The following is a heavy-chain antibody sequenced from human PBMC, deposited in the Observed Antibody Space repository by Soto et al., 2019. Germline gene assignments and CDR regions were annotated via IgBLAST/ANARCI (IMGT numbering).Heavy chain of an antibody. V-gene: IGHV4-31*03. CDR2: TYYSGST. D-gene: IGHD3-3*01. J-gene: IGHJ6*02. CDR3: ARDRLRANYDFWSGPSLGYGMDV. Sequence: SETLSLTCTVSGGSISSGGYYWSWIRQHPGKGLEWIGYTYYSGSTYYNPSLKSRVTISVDTSKNQLSLKLSSVTAADTAVYYCARDRLRANYDFWSGPSLGYGMDVWGQGTTVTVSS. CDR1: GGSISSGGYY.